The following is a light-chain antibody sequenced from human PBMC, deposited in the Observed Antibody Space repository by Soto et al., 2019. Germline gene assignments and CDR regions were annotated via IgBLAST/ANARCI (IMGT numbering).Light chain of an antibody. J-gene: IGKJ5*01. CDR3: QPYNNWPGT. Sequence: EIVMTQSPATLSVSPGERATLSCRASQSVSSNLAWYQQQPGQAPRLLISGASTRATGIPARFSGSGSGTEFTLTISSLQSEDFAVYYCQPYNNWPGTFGQGTRLEIK. V-gene: IGKV3-15*01. CDR1: QSVSSN. CDR2: GAS.